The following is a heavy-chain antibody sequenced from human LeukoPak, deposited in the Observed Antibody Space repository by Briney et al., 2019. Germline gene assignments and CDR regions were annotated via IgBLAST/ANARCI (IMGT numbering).Heavy chain of an antibody. CDR2: IIPIFGTA. J-gene: IGHJ6*02. V-gene: IGHV1-69*13. Sequence: SVKVSCKASGGTFSSYAISWVRQAPGQGLEWMGGIIPIFGTANYAQKFQGRVTITADESTSTAYMELSSLRSEDTAVYYCARDRTTIFGVLYYYYGMDVWGQGTTVTVSS. CDR1: GGTFSSYA. D-gene: IGHD3-3*01. CDR3: ARDRTTIFGVLYYYYGMDV.